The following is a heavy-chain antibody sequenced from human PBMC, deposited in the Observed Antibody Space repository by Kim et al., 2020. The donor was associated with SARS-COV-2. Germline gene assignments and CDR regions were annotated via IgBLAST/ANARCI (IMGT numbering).Heavy chain of an antibody. CDR1: GGSISSYY. V-gene: IGHV4-59*08. CDR2: IYYSGST. J-gene: IGHJ6*01. D-gene: IGHD3-10*01. CDR3: ARLQVRGAIYYYYGMDV. Sequence: SETLSLTCTVSGGSISSYYWSWIRQPPGKGLEWIGYIYYSGSTNYNPSLKSRVTISVDTSKNQFSLKLSSVTAADTAVYYCARLQVRGAIYYYYGMDVWG.